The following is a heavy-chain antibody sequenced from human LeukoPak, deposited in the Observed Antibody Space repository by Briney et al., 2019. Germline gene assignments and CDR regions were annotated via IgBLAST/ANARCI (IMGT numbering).Heavy chain of an antibody. Sequence: PGGSLRLSCAASGFTFSSYWMSWVRQAPGKELEWVANIKQDGSEKYYVDSVKGRFTISRDNAKNSLYLQMNSLRAEDTAVYYCARPYSRSSIDGFDIWGQGTMVTVSS. V-gene: IGHV3-7*01. CDR3: ARPYSRSSIDGFDI. CDR1: GFTFSSYW. CDR2: IKQDGSEK. J-gene: IGHJ3*02. D-gene: IGHD6-6*01.